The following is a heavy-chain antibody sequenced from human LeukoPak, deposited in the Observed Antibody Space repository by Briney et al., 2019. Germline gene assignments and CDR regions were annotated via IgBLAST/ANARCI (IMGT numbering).Heavy chain of an antibody. J-gene: IGHJ1*01. CDR2: ISSGSTYI. CDR3: AREEGGGDYVWGSYRYTEYFQH. Sequence: GGSLRLSCVASGITFSSCTMNWVRQAPGKGLQWVSSISSGSTYIRYTDSVKGRFTISRGNAKNSLYLQMNSLRAEDTAVYYCAREEGGGDYVWGSYRYTEYFQHWGQGTLVTVSS. CDR1: GITFSSCT. D-gene: IGHD3-16*02. V-gene: IGHV3-21*01.